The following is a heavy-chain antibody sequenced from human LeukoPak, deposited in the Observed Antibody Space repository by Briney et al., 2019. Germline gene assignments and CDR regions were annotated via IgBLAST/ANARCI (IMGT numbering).Heavy chain of an antibody. V-gene: IGHV3-23*01. CDR3: ARDMAHSSSSLMAY. D-gene: IGHD6-6*01. CDR1: GFTFSSYA. CDR2: ISGSGGST. Sequence: GGSLRLSCAASGFTFSSYAMSWVRQAPGKGLEWVSAISGSGGSTYYADSVKGRFTISRDNSKNTLYLQMNSLRAEDTAVYYCARDMAHSSSSLMAYWGQGTLVTVSS. J-gene: IGHJ4*02.